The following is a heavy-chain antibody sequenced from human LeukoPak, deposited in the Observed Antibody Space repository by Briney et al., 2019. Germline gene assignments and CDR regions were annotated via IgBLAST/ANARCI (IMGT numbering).Heavy chain of an antibody. Sequence: ASVKVSCKASGYTFTSYGISWVRQAPGQGLEWMGWISAYNSNTNYAQKLQGRVTMTTDTSTSTAYMELRSLRSDDTAVYYCARDWYGELTAQPTDRDYYYYYYMDVWGNGTTVTVSS. J-gene: IGHJ6*03. CDR2: ISAYNSNT. CDR1: GYTFTSYG. V-gene: IGHV1-18*01. CDR3: ARDWYGELTAQPTDRDYYYYYYMDV. D-gene: IGHD3-10*01.